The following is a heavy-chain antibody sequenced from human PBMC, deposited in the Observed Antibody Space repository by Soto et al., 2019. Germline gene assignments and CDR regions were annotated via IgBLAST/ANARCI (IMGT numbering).Heavy chain of an antibody. V-gene: IGHV1-69*01. D-gene: IGHD3-16*01. CDR1: GGTFSSYA. Sequence: QVQLVQSGAEVKKPGSSVKVSCKASGGTFSSYAISWVRQAPGQGLEWMGGIIPIFGTANYAQKFQGRVTIPGDESTSTAYMELSSLRSEDTAVYYCARDLRTHWVGVGYNWFDPWGQGTLVTVSS. CDR2: IIPIFGTA. CDR3: ARDLRTHWVGVGYNWFDP. J-gene: IGHJ5*02.